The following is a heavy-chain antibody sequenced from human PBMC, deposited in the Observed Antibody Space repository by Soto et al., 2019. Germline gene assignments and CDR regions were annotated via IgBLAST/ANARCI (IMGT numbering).Heavy chain of an antibody. D-gene: IGHD3-9*01. Sequence: QVQLVESGGGVVQPGRSLRLSCSASGLTFSNYALHLVRQAPGEGLEWVAVISHDGIKTYSADSVKGRLTVSRDSSKNTVFLHMPILRTEDPPVYYRTRKFYHISTGYPGGAFDICGQGTMVTVSS. CDR3: TRKFYHISTGYPGGAFDI. J-gene: IGHJ3*02. V-gene: IGHV3-30-3*01. CDR1: GLTFSNYA. CDR2: ISHDGIKT.